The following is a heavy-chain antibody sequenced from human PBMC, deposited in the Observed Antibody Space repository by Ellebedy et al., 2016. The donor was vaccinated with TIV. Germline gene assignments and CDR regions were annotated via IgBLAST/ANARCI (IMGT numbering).Heavy chain of an antibody. CDR2: IRVDGNEK. V-gene: IGHV3-7*01. J-gene: IGHJ3*02. Sequence: GGSLRLSCAASGFSFSSYWMSWVRQAPGKGLEWVANIRVDGNEKYYVDSVKGRFTISRDNAKNSLYLQMNSLRAEETAVYYCARDMAWGNERVIDAFDIWGQGTMVTVSS. CDR1: GFSFSSYW. D-gene: IGHD7-27*01. CDR3: ARDMAWGNERVIDAFDI.